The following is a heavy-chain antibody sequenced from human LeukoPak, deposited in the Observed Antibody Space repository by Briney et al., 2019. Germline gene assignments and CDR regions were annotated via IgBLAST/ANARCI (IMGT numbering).Heavy chain of an antibody. J-gene: IGHJ4*02. D-gene: IGHD5-18*01. V-gene: IGHV3-30*04. CDR2: ISYDGSNK. CDR1: GFTFSSYA. CDR3: ARGGRRVDTAMPDLDY. Sequence: PGRSLRLSCAASGFTFSSYAMHWVRQAPGKGLEWVAVISYDGSNKYYADSVKGRFTISRDNSKNTLYLQMNSLRAEDTAVYYCARGGRRVDTAMPDLDYWGQGTLVTVSS.